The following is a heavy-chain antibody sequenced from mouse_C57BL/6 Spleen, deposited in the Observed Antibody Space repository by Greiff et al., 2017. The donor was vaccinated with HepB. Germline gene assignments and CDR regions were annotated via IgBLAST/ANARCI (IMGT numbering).Heavy chain of an antibody. CDR2: FHPYNDDT. J-gene: IGHJ2*01. Sequence: VKVVESGAELVKPGASVKMSCKASGYTFTTYPIEWMKQNHGKSLEWIGHFHPYNDDTKYNEKFKGKATLTVEKSSSTVYLELSRLTSDDSAVYYCARRDYDYDGFDYWGQGTTLTVSS. CDR3: ARRDYDYDGFDY. V-gene: IGHV1-47*01. D-gene: IGHD2-4*01. CDR1: GYTFTTYP.